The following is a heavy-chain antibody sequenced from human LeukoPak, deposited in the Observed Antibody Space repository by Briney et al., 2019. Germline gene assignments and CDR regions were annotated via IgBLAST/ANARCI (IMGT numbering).Heavy chain of an antibody. CDR2: IYSGGST. CDR1: GFTVSSNY. J-gene: IGHJ6*02. Sequence: GGSLRLSCAASGFTVSSNYMSWVRQAPGKGLEWVSVIYSGGSTYYADSVKGRFTISRDNSKNTLYLQMNSLRAEDTAVYYCAGSSGYYSIGDYYYYGMDVWGQGTTVTVSS. D-gene: IGHD3-22*01. V-gene: IGHV3-66*01. CDR3: AGSSGYYSIGDYYYYGMDV.